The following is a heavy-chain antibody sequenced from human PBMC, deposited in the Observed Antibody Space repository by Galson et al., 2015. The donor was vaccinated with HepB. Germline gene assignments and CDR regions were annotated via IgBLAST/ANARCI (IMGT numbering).Heavy chain of an antibody. CDR1: GFTFSGFA. V-gene: IGHV3-23*01. CDR2: ISGSGANT. Sequence: SLRLSCAVSGFTFSGFAMTWVRQAPGEGLEWVSGISGSGANTYYADSVKGRFTVSRDNSKNTLYLQMNSLRAEDTAVYYCAKRAVGVRGRPGWAGMDSWGQGTLVTVSS. CDR3: AKRAVGVRGRPGWAGMDS. J-gene: IGHJ4*02. D-gene: IGHD3-16*01.